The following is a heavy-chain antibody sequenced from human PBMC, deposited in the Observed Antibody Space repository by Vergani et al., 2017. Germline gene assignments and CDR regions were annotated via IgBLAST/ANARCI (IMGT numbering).Heavy chain of an antibody. CDR1: GYSFTGYY. Sequence: QVQLVQSGAEVKKIGASVKVSCKASGYSFTGYYMHWVRQAPGQGLEWMGRIIPIIRLATSAQKFQDRVKITGDTSTNTVYMEMNNLRSEDTAVYYCARVSPGDNSGWEPFDYWGQGTLVTVSS. CDR3: ARVSPGDNSGWEPFDY. J-gene: IGHJ4*02. CDR2: IIPIIRLA. D-gene: IGHD6-19*01. V-gene: IGHV1-2*02.